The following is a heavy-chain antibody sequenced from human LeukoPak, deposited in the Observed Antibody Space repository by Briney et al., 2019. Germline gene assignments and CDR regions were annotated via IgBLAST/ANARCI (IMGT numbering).Heavy chain of an antibody. CDR3: AREPYGSGSYYMGDI. Sequence: GASVKLSCKASGHTRTTYFMHWVRQAPGQGLEWMGLINPSGSSTTYAQNFQGRVTMTRDTSTRTVYMELSSLRSEDTAVYYCAREPYGSGSYYMGDIWGQGTMVTVSS. V-gene: IGHV1-46*01. J-gene: IGHJ3*02. D-gene: IGHD3-10*01. CDR2: INPSGSST. CDR1: GHTRTTYF.